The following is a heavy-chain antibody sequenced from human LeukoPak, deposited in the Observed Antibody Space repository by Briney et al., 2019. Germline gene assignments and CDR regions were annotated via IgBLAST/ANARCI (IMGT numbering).Heavy chain of an antibody. CDR3: ARAFGYCSSTSCYAYYFDY. Sequence: GGSLRLSCAASGFTFSSYAMHWVRQAPGKGLEYVSAISSNGGSTYYANSVKGRFTISRDNSKNTLYLQMGSLRAEDMAVYYCARAFGYCSSTSCYAYYFDYWGQGTLVTVSS. D-gene: IGHD2-2*01. J-gene: IGHJ4*02. V-gene: IGHV3-64*01. CDR1: GFTFSSYA. CDR2: ISSNGGST.